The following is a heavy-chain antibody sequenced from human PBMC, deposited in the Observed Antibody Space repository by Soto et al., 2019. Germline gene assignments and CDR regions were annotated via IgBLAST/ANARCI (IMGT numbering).Heavy chain of an antibody. CDR1: GFLFNTYA. J-gene: IGHJ6*02. D-gene: IGHD3-9*01. CDR2: ISYDARNT. CDR3: ARPGSGYDVLTGQYFYYFHAVDV. Sequence: PGGSLRLSCTASGFLFNTYAMHWVRQAPGKGLEWVAVISYDARNTYYADSVKGRFTISRDNSKNALYLQMNSLRPEDTAVYYCARPGSGYDVLTGQYFYYFHAVDVWGQGTTVTVYS. V-gene: IGHV3-30*04.